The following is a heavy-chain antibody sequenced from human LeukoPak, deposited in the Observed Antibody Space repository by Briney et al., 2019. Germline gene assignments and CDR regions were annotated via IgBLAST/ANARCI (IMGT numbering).Heavy chain of an antibody. Sequence: GGSLRLSCAASGNYWMHWVRQAPGKGLVWVSHINSDGSWTSYADSVKGRFTISKDNAKNTVYLQMNNLRAEDTAVHYCVSFYETYWGRGTLVTVSS. CDR1: GNYW. J-gene: IGHJ4*02. D-gene: IGHD2-2*01. V-gene: IGHV3-74*01. CDR3: VSFYETY. CDR2: INSDGSWT.